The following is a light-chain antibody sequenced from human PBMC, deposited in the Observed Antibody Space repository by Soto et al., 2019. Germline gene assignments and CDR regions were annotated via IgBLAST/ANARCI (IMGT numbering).Light chain of an antibody. CDR1: QSVSSS. Sequence: EIGLTQSPATLSLSPGERATLSCRASQSVSSSLGWYQQKPGQPPRLLIYDASKRVTGIPARFSGSGSGTDFTLAISSLEPEDFAVYFCQQRTDGWTFGQGTKVDIK. J-gene: IGKJ1*01. CDR3: QQRTDGWT. V-gene: IGKV3-11*01. CDR2: DAS.